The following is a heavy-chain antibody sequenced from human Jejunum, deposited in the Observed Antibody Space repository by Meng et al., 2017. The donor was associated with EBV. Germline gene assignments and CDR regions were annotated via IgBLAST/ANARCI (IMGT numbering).Heavy chain of an antibody. CDR3: ARDRSNSDY. J-gene: IGHJ4*02. CDR2: ISVYRGNT. CDR1: GYDFINSG. V-gene: IGHV1-18*01. D-gene: IGHD5-24*01. Sequence: QVQLVQSGAEVKKPGASVKASCKASGYDFINSGISWVRQAPGQGLEWMGWISVYRGNTNYAQRFQDRVTLTTNTSTSTVYMELRSLTSDDTAVYYCARDRSNSDYWGQGTLVTVSS.